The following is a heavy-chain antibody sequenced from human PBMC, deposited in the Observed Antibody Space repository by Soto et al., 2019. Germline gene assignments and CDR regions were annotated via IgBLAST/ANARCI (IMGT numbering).Heavy chain of an antibody. CDR3: TRRVIGSSRAFDI. CDR2: ISDGGDLT. D-gene: IGHD3-9*01. J-gene: IGHJ4*01. Sequence: WGSLRLTCAASGFAFSSHPMSWVRQAPEKGLEWVSGISDGGDLTYNADSVKGRFTISRDNSKDNLYLQMNSLRAEDTAVYYCTRRVIGSSRAFDIWGKGTMVTVSS. V-gene: IGHV3-23*01. CDR1: GFAFSSHP.